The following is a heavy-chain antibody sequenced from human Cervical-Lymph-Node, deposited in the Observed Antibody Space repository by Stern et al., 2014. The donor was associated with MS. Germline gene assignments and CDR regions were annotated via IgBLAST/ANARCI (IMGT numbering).Heavy chain of an antibody. CDR2: IYYSGST. V-gene: IGHV4-59*01. Sequence: QVQLQESGPGLVKPSETLSLTCTVSGGSISSYYWSWIRQPPGKGLEWIGYIYYSGSTNYNPSLKSRVTISVDTSKNQFSLKLRSVTAADTAVYYCARDRPAYCGGDCKLPTAYYYYYGMDVWGQGTTVPVSS. CDR1: GGSISSYY. J-gene: IGHJ6*02. D-gene: IGHD2-21*02. CDR3: ARDRPAYCGGDCKLPTAYYYYYGMDV.